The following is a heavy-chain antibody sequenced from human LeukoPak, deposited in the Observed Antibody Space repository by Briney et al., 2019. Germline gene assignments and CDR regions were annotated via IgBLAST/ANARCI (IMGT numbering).Heavy chain of an antibody. CDR1: GFTFSSYS. CDR2: ISSSSSSYI. J-gene: IGHJ4*02. Sequence: GGSLRLSCAASGFTFSSYSMNWVRQAPGKGLEWVSSISSSSSSYIYYADSVKGRFTISRDNAKNSLYLQMNSLRAEDTAVYYCAREGDYYGSRGPFDYWGQGTLVTVSS. D-gene: IGHD3-10*01. V-gene: IGHV3-21*01. CDR3: AREGDYYGSRGPFDY.